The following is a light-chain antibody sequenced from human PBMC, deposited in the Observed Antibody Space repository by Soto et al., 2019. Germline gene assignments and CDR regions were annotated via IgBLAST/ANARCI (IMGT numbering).Light chain of an antibody. CDR1: SSNIGSHT. Sequence: QSVLTQPPSASATPGQRVAISCSGSSSNIGSHTVNSYHQLPGTAPELLIYSNDQRPSGVPGRFSGSKSGTSASLAISGLQSEDEGEYYCATWEDSLNGPVFGGGTKLTVL. CDR3: ATWEDSLNGPV. J-gene: IGLJ3*02. V-gene: IGLV1-44*01. CDR2: SND.